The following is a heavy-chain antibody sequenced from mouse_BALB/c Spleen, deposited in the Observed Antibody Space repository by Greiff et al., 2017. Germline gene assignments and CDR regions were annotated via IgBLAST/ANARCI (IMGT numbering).Heavy chain of an antibody. CDR1: GFTFSSYA. CDR2: ISSGGST. CDR3: ARGGVDGYYFYAMDY. Sequence: EVKLMESGGGLVKPGGSLKLSCAASGFTFSSYAMSWVRQTPEKRLEWVASISSGGSTYYPDSVKGRFTISRDNARNILYLQMSSLRSEDTAMYYCARGGVDGYYFYAMDYWGQGTSVTVSS. D-gene: IGHD2-3*01. V-gene: IGHV5-6-5*01. J-gene: IGHJ4*01.